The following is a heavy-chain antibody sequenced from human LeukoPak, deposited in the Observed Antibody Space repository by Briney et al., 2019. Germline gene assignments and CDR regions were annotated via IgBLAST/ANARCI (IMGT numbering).Heavy chain of an antibody. CDR1: GFTFSSSA. V-gene: IGHV3-23*01. CDR3: AKGGIAAAGIGYYGMDV. J-gene: IGHJ6*02. Sequence: GGSLRLSCEASGFTFSSSAMSWVRQAPGKGLEWVSAISGRGGTTYYADSVKGRFTISRENSKNTLYLQVNSLRAEDTAVYYCAKGGIAAAGIGYYGMDVWGQGTTVAVSS. CDR2: ISGRGGTT. D-gene: IGHD6-13*01.